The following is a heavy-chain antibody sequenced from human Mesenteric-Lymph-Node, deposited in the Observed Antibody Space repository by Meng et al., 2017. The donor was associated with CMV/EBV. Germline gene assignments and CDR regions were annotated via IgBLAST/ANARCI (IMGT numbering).Heavy chain of an antibody. D-gene: IGHD7-27*01. CDR2: IRYDGSNK. CDR1: GFTFSSHG. J-gene: IGHJ4*02. CDR3: AKGPTGDLYYFDY. V-gene: IGHV3-30*02. Sequence: GESLKISCAASGFTFSSHGMHWVRQAPGKGLEWVAFIRYDGSNKYYADSVKGRFTISRDNSKNTLYLQMNSLRAEDTAVYYCAKGPTGDLYYFDYWGQGTLVTVSS.